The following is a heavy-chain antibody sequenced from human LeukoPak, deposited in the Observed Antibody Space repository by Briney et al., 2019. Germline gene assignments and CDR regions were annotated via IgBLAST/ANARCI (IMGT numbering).Heavy chain of an antibody. CDR1: GFTFSSYW. Sequence: GGSLRLSCAASGFTFSSYWIHWVRQAPGKGLVWDSRINTDGSSTSYADSVKGRFTISRDNAKNTLYLQMNSLRAEDTAVYYCARGYYGLDDYWGQGTLVTVSS. D-gene: IGHD4-17*01. CDR2: INTDGSST. CDR3: ARGYYGLDDY. J-gene: IGHJ4*02. V-gene: IGHV3-74*01.